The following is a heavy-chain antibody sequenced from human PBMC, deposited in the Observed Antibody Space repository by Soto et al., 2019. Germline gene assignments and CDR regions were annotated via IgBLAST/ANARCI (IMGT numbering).Heavy chain of an antibody. V-gene: IGHV3-9*01. CDR2: ISWNSGSI. Sequence: PGGSLRLSCAASGFTFDDYAMHWVRQAPGKGLEWVSGISWNSGSIGYADSVKGRFTISRDNAKNSLYLQMNSLRAEDTALYYCAKDNRAAQFQDFDLWGRGTLVTVSS. CDR3: AKDNRAAQFQDFDL. CDR1: GFTFDDYA. J-gene: IGHJ2*01. D-gene: IGHD6-25*01.